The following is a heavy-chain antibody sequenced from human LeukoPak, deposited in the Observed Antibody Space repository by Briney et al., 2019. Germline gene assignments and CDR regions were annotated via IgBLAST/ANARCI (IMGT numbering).Heavy chain of an antibody. V-gene: IGHV3-66*01. CDR1: GVTVSTNY. J-gene: IGHJ3*02. Sequence: PGGSLRLSCAASGVTVSTNYMSWVRQAPGKGLEWVSIIYSGGSTYYADSVKGRFTISRDISQNTLYLQMNSLRAEDTAVYYCARDLGYSDYATVRGYALDIWGQGTMVTVSS. D-gene: IGHD5-12*01. CDR3: ARDLGYSDYATVRGYALDI. CDR2: IYSGGST.